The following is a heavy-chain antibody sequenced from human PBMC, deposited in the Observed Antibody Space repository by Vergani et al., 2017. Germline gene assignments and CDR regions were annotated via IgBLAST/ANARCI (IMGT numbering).Heavy chain of an antibody. J-gene: IGHJ4*02. CDR1: GFTFSNYG. CDR2: INPNSGGT. D-gene: IGHD3-22*01. CDR3: ATTNSGYFGFDY. Sequence: QVQLVESGGGVVQPGGSLRLSCAASGFTFSNYGMHWVRQAPGQGLEWMGWINPNSGGTRYSQKFQGRVTMTRDTSISTAYMELSRLRSDDTALYYCATTNSGYFGFDYWGQGTLVTVSS. V-gene: IGHV1-2*02.